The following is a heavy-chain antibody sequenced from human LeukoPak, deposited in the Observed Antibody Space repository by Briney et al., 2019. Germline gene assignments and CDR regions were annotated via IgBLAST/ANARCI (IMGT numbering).Heavy chain of an antibody. J-gene: IGHJ4*02. CDR3: ATGGSRSYDFDY. CDR2: ISRSGGST. CDR1: GFTFNNYA. Sequence: GGSLRLSCAASGFTFNNYAMSWVHQAPGKGLEWVSVISRSGGSTYYADSVKGRLTISRDNSKNTLFLQMNSLRAEDTAVYYCATGGSRSYDFDYWGQGTLVTVSS. V-gene: IGHV3-23*01. D-gene: IGHD1-26*01.